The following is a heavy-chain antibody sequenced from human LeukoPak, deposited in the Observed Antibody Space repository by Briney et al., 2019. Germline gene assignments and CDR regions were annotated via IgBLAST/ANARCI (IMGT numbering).Heavy chain of an antibody. D-gene: IGHD5-24*01. CDR2: ISTTSTYI. Sequence: PGGSLRLSCAASGLTFSDYSMNWVRQAPGQGLEWVSSISTTSTYIYYAASVKGRFTISRGNAKNSLYLQMNSLRAEDTAVYYCARAILEMATYSLDFWGQGTLLTVSS. V-gene: IGHV3-21*01. CDR1: GLTFSDYS. J-gene: IGHJ4*02. CDR3: ARAILEMATYSLDF.